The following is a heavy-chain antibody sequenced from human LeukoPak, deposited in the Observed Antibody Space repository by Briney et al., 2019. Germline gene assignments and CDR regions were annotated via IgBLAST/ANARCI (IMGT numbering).Heavy chain of an antibody. Sequence: SETLSLTCAVYGGSFSGYYWSWIRQTPGKGLEWIGEINHSGSTYYNPSLKSRVSQSVDTSKNQFSLKLSSVTAADTAVFYCARGGSTWYRSSYYYGMDVWGQGTTVTVSS. D-gene: IGHD6-13*01. CDR3: ARGGSTWYRSSYYYGMDV. V-gene: IGHV4-34*01. CDR2: INHSGST. CDR1: GGSFSGYY. J-gene: IGHJ6*02.